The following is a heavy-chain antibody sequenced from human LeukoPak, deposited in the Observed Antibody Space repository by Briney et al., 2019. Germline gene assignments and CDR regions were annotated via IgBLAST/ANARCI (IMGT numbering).Heavy chain of an antibody. Sequence: SETLSLTCTVSGGSISSGGYYWSWIRQHPGKGLEWIGYIYYSGSTYYNPSLKSRVTISVDTSKNQFSLKLSSVTAADTAVYYCARVCVDYYYGMDVWGQGTTVTVSS. D-gene: IGHD2-15*01. J-gene: IGHJ6*02. CDR2: IYYSGST. CDR1: GGSISSGGYY. CDR3: ARVCVDYYYGMDV. V-gene: IGHV4-31*03.